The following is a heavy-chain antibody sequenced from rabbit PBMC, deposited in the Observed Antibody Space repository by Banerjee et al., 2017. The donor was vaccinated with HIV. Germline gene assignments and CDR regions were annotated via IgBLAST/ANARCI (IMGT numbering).Heavy chain of an antibody. CDR2: INTSSGNA. CDR3: ARDPAVSKDTIFAL. D-gene: IGHD4-2*01. V-gene: IGHV1S45*01. CDR1: GIDFSNKYV. Sequence: QQQLEESGGGLVKPGGTLTLTCKASGIDFSNKYVMCWVRRAPGKGLEWIVCINTSSGNAVYASVAKGRVTVPKTSSTTVTLQMTRLTAADTATYFCARDPAVSKDTIFALWGPGTLVTVS. J-gene: IGHJ4*01.